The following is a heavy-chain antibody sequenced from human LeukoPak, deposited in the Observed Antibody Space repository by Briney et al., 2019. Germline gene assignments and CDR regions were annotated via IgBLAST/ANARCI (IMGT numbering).Heavy chain of an antibody. Sequence: SETLSLTCTVSGGSISSYYWSWIRQPPGKGLEWIGYNYYSGSTNYNPSLKSRVTISVDTSKNQFSLKLSSVTAADTAVYYCARGIVVVVAALWFDPWGQGTLVTVSS. J-gene: IGHJ5*02. CDR2: NYYSGST. D-gene: IGHD2-15*01. CDR3: ARGIVVVVAALWFDP. V-gene: IGHV4-59*01. CDR1: GGSISSYY.